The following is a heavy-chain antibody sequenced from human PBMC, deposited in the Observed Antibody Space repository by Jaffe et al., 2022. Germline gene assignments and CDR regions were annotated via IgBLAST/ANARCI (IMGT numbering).Heavy chain of an antibody. V-gene: IGHV4-39*01. CDR3: ARQDKYNWNYGFDYFDY. CDR1: GGSISSSSYY. CDR2: IYYSGST. J-gene: IGHJ4*02. D-gene: IGHD1-7*01. Sequence: QLQLQESGPGLVKPSETLSLTCTVSGGSISSSSYYWGWIRQPPGKGLEWIGSIYYSGSTYYNPSLKSRVTISVDTSKNQFSLKLSSVTAADTAVYYCARQDKYNWNYGFDYFDYWGQGTLVTVSS.